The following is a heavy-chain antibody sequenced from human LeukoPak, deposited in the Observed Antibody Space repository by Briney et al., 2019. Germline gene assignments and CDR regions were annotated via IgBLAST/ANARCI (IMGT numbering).Heavy chain of an antibody. CDR1: GFTFNSYG. V-gene: IGHV3-33*01. J-gene: IGHJ4*02. Sequence: PGGSLRLYCAASGFTFNSYGMHWVRQAPGTGLEWGAVMWYDGSNKYYADSVKGRFTISRDDSKNTLYLQMNSLRAEDTAMYYCARGLPPVMKYYFDYWGQGTLVTVSS. CDR2: MWYDGSNK. D-gene: IGHD4-11*01. CDR3: ARGLPPVMKYYFDY.